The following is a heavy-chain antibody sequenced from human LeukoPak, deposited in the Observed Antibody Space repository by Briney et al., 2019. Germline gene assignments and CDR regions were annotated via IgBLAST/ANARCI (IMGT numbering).Heavy chain of an antibody. CDR3: AKDRRTRYSRLLWFGELSH. CDR2: ISYDGSNK. V-gene: IGHV3-30*18. CDR1: GFTFSSYG. D-gene: IGHD3-10*01. Sequence: PGGSLRLSCAASGFTFSSYGMHWVRQAPGKGLEWVAVISYDGSNKYYADSVKGRFTISRDNSKNTLYLQMNSLRAEDTAVYYCAKDRRTRYSRLLWFGELSHWGQGTLVTVSS. J-gene: IGHJ4*02.